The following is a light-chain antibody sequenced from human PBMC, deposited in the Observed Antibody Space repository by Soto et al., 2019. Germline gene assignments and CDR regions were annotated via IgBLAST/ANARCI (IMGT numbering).Light chain of an antibody. CDR1: SSDVGSYNL. V-gene: IGLV2-23*01. CDR2: EGS. Sequence: QSALTQPASVSGSPGQSITISCTGTSSDVGSYNLVSWYQQHPGKAPKLMIYEGSKRPSGVSNRLSGSKSGNTASLTISGLQAEDEADYYCCSYAGSSNAVFGGGTQLTVL. CDR3: CSYAGSSNAV. J-gene: IGLJ7*01.